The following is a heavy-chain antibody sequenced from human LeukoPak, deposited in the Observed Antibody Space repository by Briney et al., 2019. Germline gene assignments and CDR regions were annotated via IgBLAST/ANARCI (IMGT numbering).Heavy chain of an antibody. Sequence: GSLRLSCAASGFTFSSYGMHWVRQAPGKGLEWVAVISYDGSNKYYADSVKGRFTISRDNSKNTLYLKMNSLRAEDTAVYYCAKEVFSYYYYGMDVWGQGTTVTVSS. CDR3: AKEVFSYYYYGMDV. CDR2: ISYDGSNK. J-gene: IGHJ6*02. CDR1: GFTFSSYG. D-gene: IGHD3-3*01. V-gene: IGHV3-30*18.